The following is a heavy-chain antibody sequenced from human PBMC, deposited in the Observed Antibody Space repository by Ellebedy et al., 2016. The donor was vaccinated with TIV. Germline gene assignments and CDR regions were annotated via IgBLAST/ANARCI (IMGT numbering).Heavy chain of an antibody. V-gene: IGHV5-10-1*01. CDR2: IDPSDSYT. CDR1: GYNFIYW. J-gene: IGHJ4*02. D-gene: IGHD3-10*01. CDR3: ARHRRFGESYTSFDY. Sequence: GESLKISCKGSGYNFIYWISWVRQMPGKGLEWMGNIDPSDSYTNYSPSFQGHVTMSVDNAVSTAYLQWSSLEASDTAIYYCARHRRFGESYTSFDYWGQGTLVTVSS.